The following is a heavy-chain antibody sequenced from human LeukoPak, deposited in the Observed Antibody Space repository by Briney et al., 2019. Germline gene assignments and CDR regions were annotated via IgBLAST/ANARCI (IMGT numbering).Heavy chain of an antibody. CDR2: IYSGGST. D-gene: IGHD3-22*01. V-gene: IGHV3-66*04. CDR1: GFTVSTNY. Sequence: GGSLRLSCAASGFTVSTNYMSWVRQAPGKGLEWVSVIYSGGSTYYADSVKGRFTISRDNSKNTMYLQMNSLRAEDTAIYYCAKLSDRRMDVWGQGTTVTVSS. CDR3: AKLSDRRMDV. J-gene: IGHJ6*02.